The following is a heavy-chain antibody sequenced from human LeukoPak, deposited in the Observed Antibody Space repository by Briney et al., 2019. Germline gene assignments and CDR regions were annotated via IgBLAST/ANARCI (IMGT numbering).Heavy chain of an antibody. Sequence: PGGSLRLSCAASGFTFNIYRMNWVRQAPGKGLEWVSSISSSSSYIYYADAVKGRFTISRDDAKNSVYLLMNSLRAEDTAVYFCVRDLYNYDTSGYYYWGQGTLVTVSS. CDR1: GFTFNIYR. D-gene: IGHD3-22*01. V-gene: IGHV3-21*01. J-gene: IGHJ4*02. CDR3: VRDLYNYDTSGYYY. CDR2: ISSSSSYI.